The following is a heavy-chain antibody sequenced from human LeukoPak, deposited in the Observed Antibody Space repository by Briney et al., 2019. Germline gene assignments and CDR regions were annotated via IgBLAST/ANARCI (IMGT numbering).Heavy chain of an antibody. D-gene: IGHD6-19*01. CDR2: INHSGST. Sequence: SETLSLTCAVYGGSFSGYYWSWIRQPPGKGLEWIGEINHSGSTNYNPSLKSRVTISADTSKNQFSLKLSSVTAADTAVYYCASWRSGWYNWFDPWGQGTLVTVSS. CDR3: ASWRSGWYNWFDP. J-gene: IGHJ5*02. CDR1: GGSFSGYY. V-gene: IGHV4-34*01.